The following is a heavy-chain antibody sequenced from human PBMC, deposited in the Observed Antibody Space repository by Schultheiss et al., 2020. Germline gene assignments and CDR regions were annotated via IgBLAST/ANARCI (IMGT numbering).Heavy chain of an antibody. D-gene: IGHD5-24*01. CDR2: VRSKPFGEAT. V-gene: IGHV3-49*03. Sequence: GGSLRLSCTASGFTFGDYAMSWFRQAPGKGLEWVGFVRSKPFGEATEYAASVRGRFTISRDDSKGIAYLQMNSLKIEDSAVYYCTRDRRTYNNYYYMDVWGKGTTVTVSS. CDR3: TRDRRTYNNYYYMDV. CDR1: GFTFGDYA. J-gene: IGHJ6*03.